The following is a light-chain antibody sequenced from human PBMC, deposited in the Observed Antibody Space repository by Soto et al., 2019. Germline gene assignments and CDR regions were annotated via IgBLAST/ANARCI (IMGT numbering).Light chain of an antibody. V-gene: IGKV3-11*01. J-gene: IGKJ1*01. CDR1: QSVSSY. Sequence: EIVLTQSPATLSLSPGERATLSCRASQSVSSYLAWYQQKPGQAPRLLIYDASNRATGIPARFSGSGSGTDFTLTISSLEPEDFAVYYCQQRRTWVWTFGQGTKVDIK. CDR3: QQRRTWVWT. CDR2: DAS.